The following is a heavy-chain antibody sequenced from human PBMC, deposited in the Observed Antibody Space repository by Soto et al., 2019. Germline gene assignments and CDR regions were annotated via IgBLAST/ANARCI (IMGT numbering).Heavy chain of an antibody. J-gene: IGHJ6*02. V-gene: IGHV1-69*06. CDR2: IIPISGTR. CDR1: GGSFGDSA. Sequence: VSCKASGGSFGDSAFSWVRQAPGQGLEWMGGIIPISGTRNYAQKFRGRVTITADKSTTTVYMELSSLRSEDTAVYYCARSGDFWSGYDYYGMDIWGQGTTVTVSS. D-gene: IGHD3-3*01. CDR3: ARSGDFWSGYDYYGMDI.